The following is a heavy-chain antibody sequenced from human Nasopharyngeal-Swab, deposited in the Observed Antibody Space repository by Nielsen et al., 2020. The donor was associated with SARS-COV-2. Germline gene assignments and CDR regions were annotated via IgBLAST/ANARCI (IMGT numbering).Heavy chain of an antibody. CDR1: GFTFDDYT. V-gene: IGHV3-43*01. D-gene: IGHD5-12*01. CDR2: ISWDGGST. CDR3: AKDEWLRPYYYYGMDV. Sequence: GESLKISYAASGFTFDDYTMHWVRQAPGKGLEWVSLISWDGGSTYYADSVKGRFTISRDNGKNSLYLQMNSLRTEDTALYYCAKDEWLRPYYYYGMDVWGQGTTVTVSS. J-gene: IGHJ6*02.